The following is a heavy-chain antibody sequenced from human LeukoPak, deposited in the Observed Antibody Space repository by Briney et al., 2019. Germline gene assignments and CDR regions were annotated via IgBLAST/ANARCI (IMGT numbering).Heavy chain of an antibody. Sequence: SETLSLTCAVYGGSFSGYYWSWIRQPPGKGLEWIGEINHSGSTNYNPSLKSRVTISVDTSKNQFSLKLSSVTAADTAVYYCARRFTQATYYSSSWLRFDPWGQGTLVTVSS. CDR2: INHSGST. CDR1: GGSFSGYY. J-gene: IGHJ5*02. D-gene: IGHD6-13*01. V-gene: IGHV4-34*01. CDR3: ARRFTQATYYSSSWLRFDP.